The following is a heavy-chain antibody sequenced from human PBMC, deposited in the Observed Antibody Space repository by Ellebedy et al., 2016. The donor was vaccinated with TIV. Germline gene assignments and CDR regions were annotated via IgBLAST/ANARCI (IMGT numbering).Heavy chain of an antibody. Sequence: PGGSLRLSCAAYGFTFSDSWMSWVRQAPGKGLEWVATIKKDGSKRYYVDSLRGRFTITRDNAKNSLYLQMNSLRAEDTAVYYCATLISSWNEDYWGQGTLVTVSS. D-gene: IGHD6-13*01. V-gene: IGHV3-7*01. J-gene: IGHJ4*02. CDR3: ATLISSWNEDY. CDR2: IKKDGSKR. CDR1: GFTFSDSW.